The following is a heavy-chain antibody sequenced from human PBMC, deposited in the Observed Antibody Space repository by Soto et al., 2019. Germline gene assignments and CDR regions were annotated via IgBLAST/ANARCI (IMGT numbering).Heavy chain of an antibody. CDR1: GGTFSSYA. CDR2: IIPIFGTA. D-gene: IGHD1-26*01. CDR3: ARDLESGQYDY. V-gene: IGHV1-69*01. J-gene: IGHJ4*02. Sequence: QVQLVQSGAEVKKPGASVKVSCKASGGTFSSYAISWERQAPGQGLGWMGGIIPIFGTANYAQKFMDRVTISADEATSTAYMELISMRSEDTAVYYCARDLESGQYDYWGQGTLAAVSS.